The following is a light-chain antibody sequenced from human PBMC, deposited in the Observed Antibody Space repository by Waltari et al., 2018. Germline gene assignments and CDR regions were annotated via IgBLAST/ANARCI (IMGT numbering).Light chain of an antibody. J-gene: IGKJ1*01. CDR3: QMYVRLPVT. CDR2: DAS. V-gene: IGKV3-20*01. CDR1: PRVGRS. Sequence: EIVLTQSPGTLSLSPGERGTLSSRASPRVGRSLCWYQQKNGQAPRLPIDDASTRATGPPDRFSGGGSGTDFSLTISRLEPEDFAVYYCQMYVRLPVTFGQGTKVEI.